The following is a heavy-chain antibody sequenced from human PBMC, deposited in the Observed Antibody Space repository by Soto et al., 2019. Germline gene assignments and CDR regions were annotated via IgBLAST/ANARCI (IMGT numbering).Heavy chain of an antibody. D-gene: IGHD3-22*01. CDR1: GGSISSSSYY. Sequence: SETLSLTCTISGGSISSSSYYWGWIRQPPGKGLEWIGSIYYSGSTYYNPSLKSRVTISVDTSKKQFSLKLSSVTAADTAVYYCARYYDSRNSGSWFDPWAQGTLVTV. V-gene: IGHV4-39*01. CDR3: ARYYDSRNSGSWFDP. J-gene: IGHJ5*02. CDR2: IYYSGST.